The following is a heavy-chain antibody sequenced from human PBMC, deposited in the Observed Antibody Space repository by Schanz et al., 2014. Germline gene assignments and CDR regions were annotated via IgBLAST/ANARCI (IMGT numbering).Heavy chain of an antibody. D-gene: IGHD3-3*01. J-gene: IGHJ6*02. V-gene: IGHV3-48*04. Sequence: EVQLLESGGGLVQPGGSLRLSCAASGITFSGYSMNWVRQAPGKGLEWVSYISGSSSTKYYADSVKGRFSISRDNGETSVYLQINSLRVEDTAVYYCARFLARYQYYGVDVWGQGTTVIVSS. CDR2: ISGSSSTK. CDR1: GITFSGYS. CDR3: ARFLARYQYYGVDV.